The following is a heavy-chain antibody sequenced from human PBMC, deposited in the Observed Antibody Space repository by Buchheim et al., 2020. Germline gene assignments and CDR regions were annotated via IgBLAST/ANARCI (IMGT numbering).Heavy chain of an antibody. CDR2: IYYSGST. D-gene: IGHD6-13*01. CDR1: GGSISSSSYY. J-gene: IGHJ4*02. Sequence: QLQLQESGPGLVKPSETLSLTCTVSGGSISSSSYYWGWIRQPPGKGLEWIGSIYYSGSTYYNPSLKSRVTISVDTSKNQFSLKLSSVTAADTAVYYCARHFGGLSIAAAGYYFDYWGQGTL. V-gene: IGHV4-39*01. CDR3: ARHFGGLSIAAAGYYFDY.